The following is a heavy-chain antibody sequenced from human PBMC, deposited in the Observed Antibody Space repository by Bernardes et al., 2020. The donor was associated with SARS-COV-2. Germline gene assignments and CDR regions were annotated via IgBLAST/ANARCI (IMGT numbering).Heavy chain of an antibody. J-gene: IGHJ4*02. V-gene: IGHV3-23*01. CDR1: GFTFSNYA. D-gene: IGHD2-21*02. CDR2: FSDGGLST. CDR3: VSDLFPYCGDDCYSG. Sequence: GGSLRLSCAASGFTFSNYAMNWVRQAPGKGLEWVSGFSDGGLSTYYADSVKGRFTISRDSSKNTLYLQMNSLRVEDTAVYYCVSDLFPYCGDDCYSGWGQGTLVTVSS.